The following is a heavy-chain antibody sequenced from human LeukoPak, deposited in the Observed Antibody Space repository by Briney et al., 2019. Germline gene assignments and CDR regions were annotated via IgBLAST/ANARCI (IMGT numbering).Heavy chain of an antibody. D-gene: IGHD2-2*01. CDR3: ARDREGYCSSTSCYPSIWFDP. Sequence: GASVKVSCKASGGTFSSYAISWVRQAPGQGLEWMGGIIPIFGTANYAQKFQGRVTITADKSTSTAYMELSSLRSEDTAVYYCARDREGYCSSTSCYPSIWFDPWGQGTLVTVSS. J-gene: IGHJ5*02. V-gene: IGHV1-69*06. CDR1: GGTFSSYA. CDR2: IIPIFGTA.